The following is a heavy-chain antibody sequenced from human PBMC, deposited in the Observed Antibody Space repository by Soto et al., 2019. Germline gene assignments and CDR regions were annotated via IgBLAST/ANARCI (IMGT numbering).Heavy chain of an antibody. J-gene: IGHJ6*02. CDR1: GFTFSNAW. D-gene: IGHD2-2*01. V-gene: IGHV3-15*01. Sequence: PGGSLRLSCAASGFTFSNAWMSWVRQAPGKGLEWIGRIKSKTDGGTTDYAAPVKGRFTISRDDSKNTLYLQMNSLKTEDTAVYYCTTATPVDIVVVPAYYYGMDVWGQGTTVTVSS. CDR2: IKSKTDGGTT. CDR3: TTATPVDIVVVPAYYYGMDV.